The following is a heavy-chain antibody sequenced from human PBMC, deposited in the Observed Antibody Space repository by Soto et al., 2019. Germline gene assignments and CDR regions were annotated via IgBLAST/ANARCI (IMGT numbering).Heavy chain of an antibody. D-gene: IGHD3-9*01. Sequence: VQVEESGGGLGLPGGSLRLSCAVSVVSEFSFSDEYMDWVRQAPGKGLEWVGRSRNRVNSHSTAYAASVQGRFTISRDDSKQTVYLQMNNLKTEDTAVYYCCRVDPRAKSPDYWGQGTLVTVSS. J-gene: IGHJ4*02. CDR2: SRNRVNSHST. CDR1: VVSEFSFSDEY. V-gene: IGHV3-72*01. CDR3: CRVDPRAKSPDY.